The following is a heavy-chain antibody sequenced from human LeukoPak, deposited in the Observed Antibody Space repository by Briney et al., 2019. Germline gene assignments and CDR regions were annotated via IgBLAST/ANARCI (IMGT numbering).Heavy chain of an antibody. Sequence: RPGGSLRLSCAASGFTFSSYWMTWVRQAPGKGLAWVANIKQDGSAKYYMDSVKGRFTISRDNAKNSLYLQMNSLGVEDTAVYYCARVNPLMAPGAVGIWGQGTKVAVSS. CDR2: IKQDGSAK. V-gene: IGHV3-7*01. CDR3: ARVNPLMAPGAVGI. J-gene: IGHJ3*02. CDR1: GFTFSSYW. D-gene: IGHD2-8*01.